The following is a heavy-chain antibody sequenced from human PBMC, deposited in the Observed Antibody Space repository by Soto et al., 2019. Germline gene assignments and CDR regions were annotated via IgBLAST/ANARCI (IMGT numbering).Heavy chain of an antibody. D-gene: IGHD4-17*01. CDR2: INAGNGNT. CDR3: AREGDGDYIYYYYYMDV. V-gene: IGHV1-3*01. Sequence: EASVKVSCKASGYTFTSYAMHWVRQAPGQRLEWMGWINAGNGNTKYSQKFQGRVTITRDTSASTAYMELSSLRSEDTAVYYCAREGDGDYIYYYYYMDVWGKGTTVTVSS. J-gene: IGHJ6*03. CDR1: GYTFTSYA.